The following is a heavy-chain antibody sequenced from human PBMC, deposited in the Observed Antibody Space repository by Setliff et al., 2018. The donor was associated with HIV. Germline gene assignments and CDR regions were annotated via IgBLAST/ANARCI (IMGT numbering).Heavy chain of an antibody. D-gene: IGHD3-3*01. Sequence: PSETLSLTCTVSGDSISSNYWTWIRQPPGKGLEYIGYVYYTGSTNYNPSLKNRVTISIDTSKNQFSLKLRSVTAADTAVYDCARGNRVFDYWGQGALVTSPQ. CDR1: GDSISSNY. CDR2: VYYTGST. V-gene: IGHV4-59*01. CDR3: ARGNRVFDY. J-gene: IGHJ4*02.